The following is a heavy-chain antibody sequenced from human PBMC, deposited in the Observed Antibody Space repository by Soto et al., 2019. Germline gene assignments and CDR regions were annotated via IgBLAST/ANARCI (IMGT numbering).Heavy chain of an antibody. CDR1: GVTFSSYW. J-gene: IGHJ4*02. Sequence: GGSMKLSCAASGVTFSSYWMGWIRQAKGKGLEWVDNIKKDGSEKYYVDSVKGRFTISRDNAKNSLYLQMNSLRAEDTAVYYCARDLDRFACSGGTCPSGYWGQGTLLTVSS. CDR3: ARDLDRFACSGGTCPSGY. D-gene: IGHD2-15*01. V-gene: IGHV3-7*01. CDR2: IKKDGSEK.